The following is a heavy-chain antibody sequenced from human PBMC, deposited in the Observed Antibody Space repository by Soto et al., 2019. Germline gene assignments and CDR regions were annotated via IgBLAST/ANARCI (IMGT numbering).Heavy chain of an antibody. CDR2: ISTSSTYI. V-gene: IGHV3-21*01. CDR1: GFTFNTHS. CDR3: ATSIVMPGTLYFDS. J-gene: IGHJ4*03. D-gene: IGHD1-1*01. Sequence: EVKLVESGGGLVKPGGSLRLSCAASGFTFNTHSMHWVRQAPGKGLEWVSSISTSSTYIDYADSVKGRFITSRDNAKNSLLLQMSSLGAEDTAVYFSATSIVMPGTLYFDSWGHVTLVTVSS.